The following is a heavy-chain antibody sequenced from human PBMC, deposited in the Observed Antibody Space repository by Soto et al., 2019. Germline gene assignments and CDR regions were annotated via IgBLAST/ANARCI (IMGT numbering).Heavy chain of an antibody. D-gene: IGHD3-3*01. CDR3: AKVHGITIFGERFHNYMDV. CDR2: ISWDGGST. V-gene: IGHV3-43*01. Sequence: GGSLRLSCAASGFTFDDYTMHWVRQAPGKGLEWVSLISWDGGSTYYADSVKGRFTISRDNSKNSLYLQMNSLRTEDTALYYCAKVHGITIFGERFHNYMDVWGQGTTVTVSS. J-gene: IGHJ6*02. CDR1: GFTFDDYT.